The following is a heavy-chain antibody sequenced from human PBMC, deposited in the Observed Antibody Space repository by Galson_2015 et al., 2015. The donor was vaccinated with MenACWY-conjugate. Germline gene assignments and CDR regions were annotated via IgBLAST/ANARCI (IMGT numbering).Heavy chain of an antibody. Sequence: SVKVCCKASGYTFTSYGISWVRQAPGQGLEWMGWIRAYNGNTTYAQKLQRRVTMTTDTSTSTAYMELRSLRSDDTAVYDCARDGTYYYYSSGAHYYDYGMDVWGQGTTVTVSS. CDR2: IRAYNGNT. V-gene: IGHV1-18*04. CDR3: ARDGTYYYYSSGAHYYDYGMDV. J-gene: IGHJ6*02. D-gene: IGHD3-22*01. CDR1: GYTFTSYG.